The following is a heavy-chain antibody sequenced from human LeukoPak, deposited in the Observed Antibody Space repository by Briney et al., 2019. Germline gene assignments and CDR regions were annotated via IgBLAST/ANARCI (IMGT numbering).Heavy chain of an antibody. Sequence: ASVKVSCKASGYTFTGYYMHWVRQAPGQGLEWVGRINPNSGGTNYAQKFQGRVTMTRDTSISTAYMELSRLRSDDTAVYYCARDREYCSGGSCYPSSFDYWGQGTLVTVSS. V-gene: IGHV1-2*06. D-gene: IGHD2-15*01. J-gene: IGHJ4*02. CDR1: GYTFTGYY. CDR2: INPNSGGT. CDR3: ARDREYCSGGSCYPSSFDY.